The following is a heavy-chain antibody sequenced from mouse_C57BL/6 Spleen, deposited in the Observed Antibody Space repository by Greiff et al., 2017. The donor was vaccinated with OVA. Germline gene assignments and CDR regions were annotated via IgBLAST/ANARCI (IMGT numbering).Heavy chain of an antibody. CDR3: ARSSSGGFAY. CDR1: GYAFSSYW. Sequence: VKLQESGAELVKPGASVKISCKASGYAFSSYWMNWVKQRPGKGLEWIGQIYPGDGDTNYNGKFKGKASLTADKSSSTAYMQLSSLTSEDSAVYFCARSSSGGFAYWGQGTLVTVSA. J-gene: IGHJ3*01. V-gene: IGHV1-80*01. D-gene: IGHD3-2*02. CDR2: IYPGDGDT.